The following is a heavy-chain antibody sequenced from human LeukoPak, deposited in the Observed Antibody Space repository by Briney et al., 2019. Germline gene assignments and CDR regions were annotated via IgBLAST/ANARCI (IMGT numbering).Heavy chain of an antibody. CDR2: ISTGGVNT. J-gene: IGHJ4*02. V-gene: IGHV3-23*01. CDR1: GFTFNTYA. Sequence: GGSLSLSCAASGFTFNTYAMSWVRQAPGKGLEWVSAISTGGVNTYYIDSVKGRFTISRDNSKNTLYLQMNSLRAEDTAVYFCAKEQMMYSSSPFDYWGQGTLVTVSA. CDR3: AKEQMMYSSSPFDY. D-gene: IGHD6-19*01.